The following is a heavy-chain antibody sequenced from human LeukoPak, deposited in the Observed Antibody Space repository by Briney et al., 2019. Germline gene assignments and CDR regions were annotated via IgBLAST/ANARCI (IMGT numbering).Heavy chain of an antibody. D-gene: IGHD7-27*01. CDR3: ARGSNWAFDY. Sequence: GGSLRLSCAASGFTFSTYWMSWVRQAPGKGLEWVANINQDGSEKYYVDSVKGRLTIPRDNAKNSLYLQMNSLRAEDTAIYYCARGSNWAFDYWGQGTLVTVSS. CDR2: INQDGSEK. V-gene: IGHV3-7*05. J-gene: IGHJ4*02. CDR1: GFTFSTYW.